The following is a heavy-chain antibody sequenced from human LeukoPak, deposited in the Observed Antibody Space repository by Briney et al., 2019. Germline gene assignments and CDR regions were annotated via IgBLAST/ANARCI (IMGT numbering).Heavy chain of an antibody. CDR2: ISGYSGKT. CDR1: GYSFTSYG. V-gene: IGHV1-18*01. D-gene: IGHD2/OR15-2a*01. J-gene: IGHJ4*02. CDR3: ARDEPEYPEFNGFDF. Sequence: ASVKVSCKSSGYSFTSYGISWVRQAPGQGLEWMGWISGYSGKTRYAQNVEGRVTMTTETSTTTVFMELRRLKSDDTAVYYCARDEPEYPEFNGFDFWGQRTLATVS.